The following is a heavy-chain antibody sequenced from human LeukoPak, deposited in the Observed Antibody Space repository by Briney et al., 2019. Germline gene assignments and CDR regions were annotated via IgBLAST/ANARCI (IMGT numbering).Heavy chain of an antibody. D-gene: IGHD6-6*01. CDR1: GFTFSSYG. CDR2: ISYDGSNQ. J-gene: IGHJ4*02. CDR3: ANMGGSSDRLGTGY. Sequence: PGGSLRLSCAASGFTFSSYGMHWVRQAPGKGLEWVAVISYDGSNQYYADSVKGRFTISRDNSKNTLYLQMNSLRAEDTAVYYCANMGGSSDRLGTGYWGQGTLVTVSS. V-gene: IGHV3-30*18.